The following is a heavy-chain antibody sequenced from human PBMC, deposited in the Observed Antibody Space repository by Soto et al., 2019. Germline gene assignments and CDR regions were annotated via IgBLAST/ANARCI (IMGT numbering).Heavy chain of an antibody. D-gene: IGHD3-16*01. J-gene: IGHJ4*02. V-gene: IGHV4-61*08. CDR3: AGRDSRMIWCSFDY. CDR2: IYYTGST. Sequence: QVQLQESGPGLVKPSETLSLTCTVSGGSISGGDYYWSWIRQPPGKGLEWIGYIYYTGSTNYTPPRKTRITISVDTSKNQFSLKLSAVNAADTAVYYCAGRDSRMIWCSFDYWGQGTLVTVSP. CDR1: GGSISGGDYY.